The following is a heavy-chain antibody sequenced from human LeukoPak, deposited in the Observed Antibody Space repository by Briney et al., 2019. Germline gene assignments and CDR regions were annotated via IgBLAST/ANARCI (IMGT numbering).Heavy chain of an antibody. CDR1: GFTFSSYW. V-gene: IGHV3-7*01. CDR2: IKQDGSEK. Sequence: GGSLRLSCAASGFTFSSYWMSWVRQAPGKGLEWVANIKQDGSEKYYVDSVNGRFTISRDNSKNTLYLQMNSLRAEDTAVYYCAKDSGYYYYYYMDVWGKGTTVTVSS. J-gene: IGHJ6*03. CDR3: AKDSGYYYYYYMDV. D-gene: IGHD1-26*01.